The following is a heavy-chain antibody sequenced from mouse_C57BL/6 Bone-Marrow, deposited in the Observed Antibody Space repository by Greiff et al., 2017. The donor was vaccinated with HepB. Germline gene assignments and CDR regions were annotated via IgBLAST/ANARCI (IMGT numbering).Heavy chain of an antibody. D-gene: IGHD1-1*01. Sequence: EVKLMESGGGLVKPGGSLKLSCAASGFTFSDYGMHWVRQAPEKGLEWVAYISSGSSTIYYADTVKGRFTISRDNAKNTLFLQMTSLRSEDTAMYYCARDITTVVGYFDYWGQGTTLTVSS. J-gene: IGHJ2*01. CDR3: ARDITTVVGYFDY. CDR2: ISSGSSTI. CDR1: GFTFSDYG. V-gene: IGHV5-17*01.